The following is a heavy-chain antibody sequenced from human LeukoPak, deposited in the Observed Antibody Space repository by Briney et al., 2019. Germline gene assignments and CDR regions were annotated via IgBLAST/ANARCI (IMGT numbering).Heavy chain of an antibody. CDR3: ARASGWELRIKGYFDY. V-gene: IGHV4-34*01. Sequence: SETLSLTCAVYGGSFSGYYWSWIRQPPGKGLEWIGEINHSGSTNYNPSLKSRVTISVDTSKNQFSLKPSSVTAADTAVYYCARASGWELRIKGYFDYWGQGALVTVSS. CDR2: INHSGST. CDR1: GGSFSGYY. J-gene: IGHJ4*02. D-gene: IGHD1-26*01.